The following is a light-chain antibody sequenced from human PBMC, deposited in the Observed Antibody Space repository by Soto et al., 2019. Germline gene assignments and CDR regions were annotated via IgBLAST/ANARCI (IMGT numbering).Light chain of an antibody. CDR1: SSDIGDYNY. V-gene: IGLV2-14*03. CDR2: DVT. CDR3: SSYTISATYV. J-gene: IGLJ1*01. Sequence: QSALTQPASVSGSPGQSITISCTGTSSDIGDYNYVSWYQQHPGKAPKVMVYDVTNRPSGVSNRFSGSKSGNTASLTISGLQAEDEADYYCSSYTISATYVFGTGTKVTVL.